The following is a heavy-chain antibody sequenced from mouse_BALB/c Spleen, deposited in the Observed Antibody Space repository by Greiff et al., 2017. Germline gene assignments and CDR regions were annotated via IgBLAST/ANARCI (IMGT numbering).Heavy chain of an antibody. CDR3: ARGNYYGSSYYFDY. D-gene: IGHD1-1*01. Sequence: EVKLMESGAELVRPGALVKLSCKASGFNIKDYYMHWVKQRPEQGLEWIGWIDPENGNTIYDPKFQGKASITADTSSNTAYLQLSSLTSEDTAVYYCARGNYYGSSYYFDYWGQGTTLTVSS. V-gene: IGHV14-1*02. J-gene: IGHJ2*01. CDR1: GFNIKDYY. CDR2: IDPENGNT.